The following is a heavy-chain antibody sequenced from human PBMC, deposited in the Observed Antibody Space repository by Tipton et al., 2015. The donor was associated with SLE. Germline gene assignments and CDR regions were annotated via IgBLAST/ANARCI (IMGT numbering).Heavy chain of an antibody. CDR1: GVSFSGYY. Sequence: TLSLTCAVYGVSFSGYYWSWIRQSPGKGLEWIGYFHYGGYTDYNPSLTSRVTISLDTSTNQFSLKLTSVTAADTAVYYCARQSRGIQLWKAFYFDYWGRGTLVTVSS. CDR3: ARQSRGIQLWKAFYFDY. V-gene: IGHV4-34*01. CDR2: FHYGGYT. J-gene: IGHJ4*02. D-gene: IGHD5-18*01.